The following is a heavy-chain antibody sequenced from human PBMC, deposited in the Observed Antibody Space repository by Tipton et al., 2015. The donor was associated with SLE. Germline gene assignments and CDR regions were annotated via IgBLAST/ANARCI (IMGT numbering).Heavy chain of an antibody. J-gene: IGHJ3*02. D-gene: IGHD6-19*01. CDR1: GFTFSDYY. Sequence: SLRLSCAASGFTFSDYYMSWIRQAPGKGLEWVSYISSRGPAIYYADSVKGRFTISRDNAKNSLYLQMNSLRAEDTAVYYCARDQGSIAVAGAEYAFDIWGQGTMVTASS. CDR2: ISSRGPAI. V-gene: IGHV3-11*04. CDR3: ARDQGSIAVAGAEYAFDI.